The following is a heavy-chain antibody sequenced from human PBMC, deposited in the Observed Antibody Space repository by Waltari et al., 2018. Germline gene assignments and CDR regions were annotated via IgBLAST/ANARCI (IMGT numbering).Heavy chain of an antibody. V-gene: IGHV3-53*01. CDR3: ARDRSRIAVAGPLFYGMDV. D-gene: IGHD6-19*01. Sequence: EVQLVESGGGLIQPGGSLRLSCAASGFTVSSNYTSWVRQAPGKGLEWVSVIYSGGSTYYADSVKGRFTISRDNSKNTLYLQMNSLRAEDTAVYYCARDRSRIAVAGPLFYGMDVWGQGTTVTVSS. J-gene: IGHJ6*02. CDR1: GFTVSSNY. CDR2: IYSGGST.